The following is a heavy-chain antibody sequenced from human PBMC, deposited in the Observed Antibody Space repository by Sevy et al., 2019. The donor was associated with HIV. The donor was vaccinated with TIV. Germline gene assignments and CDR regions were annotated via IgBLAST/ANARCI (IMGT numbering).Heavy chain of an antibody. CDR1: RYSFTAYY. CDR3: ARGALFPPGYYSDY. J-gene: IGHJ4*02. Sequence: AAVKVSCKTSRYSFTAYYIHWVGQAPGQGLEWMGWINPNSGGSGGTNYAQKFQGRVTMTSDTSISTAYMELTRLRSDYTAVYYCARGALFPPGYYSDYWGQGTQVTVSS. CDR2: INPNSGGSGGT. D-gene: IGHD2-21*01. V-gene: IGHV1-2*02.